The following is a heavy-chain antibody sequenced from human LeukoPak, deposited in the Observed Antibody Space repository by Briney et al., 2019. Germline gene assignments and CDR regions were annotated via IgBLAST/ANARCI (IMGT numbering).Heavy chain of an antibody. CDR2: VDPEDGET. V-gene: IGHV1-69-2*01. Sequence: ASVKVSCKASGYTFTDYYMHWVQQAPGKGLEWMGRVDPEDGETIYAEKFQGRVTITADTSTDTAYMELSSLRSEDTAVYYCATPVAGTTKGEDDAFDIWGQGTMVTVSS. D-gene: IGHD1-7*01. CDR1: GYTFTDYY. J-gene: IGHJ3*02. CDR3: ATPVAGTTKGEDDAFDI.